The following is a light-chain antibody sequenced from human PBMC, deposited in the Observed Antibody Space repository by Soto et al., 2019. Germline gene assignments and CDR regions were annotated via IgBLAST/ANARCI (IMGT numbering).Light chain of an antibody. CDR1: HVVSNY. Sequence: AVQMTQSPSSLSASIGDTVTITCRASHVVSNYLAWYQQKPGNPPKALIYAASFLQSGVPSRFSGSGSGTDFSLTISFLQSEDVATYYRQHYYSFPYTFGQGNTLE. V-gene: IGKV1-8*01. CDR3: QHYYSFPYT. CDR2: AAS. J-gene: IGKJ2*01.